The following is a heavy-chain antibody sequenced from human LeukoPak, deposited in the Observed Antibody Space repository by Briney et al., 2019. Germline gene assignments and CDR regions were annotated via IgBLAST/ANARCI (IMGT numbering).Heavy chain of an antibody. CDR3: ARGLNYYDSSGIDY. J-gene: IGHJ4*02. D-gene: IGHD3-22*01. V-gene: IGHV1-2*06. Sequence: ASVKVSCKASGYTFTGYYMHWVRQAPGQGLEWMGRINPNSGGTNYAQKFQGRVTMTRDTSISKAYMELSRLRSDDTAVYYCARGLNYYDSSGIDYWGQGTLVTVSS. CDR1: GYTFTGYY. CDR2: INPNSGGT.